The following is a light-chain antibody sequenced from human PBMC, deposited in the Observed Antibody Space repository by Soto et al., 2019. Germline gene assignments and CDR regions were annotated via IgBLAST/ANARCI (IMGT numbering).Light chain of an antibody. V-gene: IGKV3-15*01. Sequence: EIVMTQSPATLSVSPGERATLSCRASQSVSSNLAWYQQKPGQAPRLLIYGESTRATGIPARFSGSGSGTDFTLTISSLEPEDFAVYYCQQRSNWPTFGQGTRLEIK. CDR3: QQRSNWPT. CDR1: QSVSSN. CDR2: GES. J-gene: IGKJ5*01.